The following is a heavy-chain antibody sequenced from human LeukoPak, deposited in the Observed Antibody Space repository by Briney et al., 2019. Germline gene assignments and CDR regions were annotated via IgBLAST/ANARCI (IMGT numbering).Heavy chain of an antibody. V-gene: IGHV4-34*01. Sequence: SETLSLTCAVYGGSFSGYYWSWIRQPPGKGLEWIGEINHSGSTNYNPSLKSRVTISVDTSKNQFSLKLSSVTAADTAVYYCARDGGWELDYWGQGTLVTVSS. J-gene: IGHJ4*02. CDR3: ARDGGWELDY. CDR1: GGSFSGYY. CDR2: INHSGST. D-gene: IGHD1-26*01.